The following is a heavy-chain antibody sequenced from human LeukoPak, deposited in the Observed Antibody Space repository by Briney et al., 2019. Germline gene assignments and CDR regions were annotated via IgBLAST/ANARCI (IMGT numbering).Heavy chain of an antibody. CDR2: ISAASWGI. CDR3: AKDWSVRGYSGYANLILLSMDV. J-gene: IGHJ6*03. CDR1: GFTFSTYS. V-gene: IGHV3-48*01. Sequence: QSGGSLRLSCAASGFTFSTYSMTWVRQAPGKGLEWISHISAASWGIKYADSVEGRFTTSRDNAKNSVFLQMSSLRPEDTAVYYCAKDWSVRGYSGYANLILLSMDVWGKGTTVTVSS. D-gene: IGHD5-12*01.